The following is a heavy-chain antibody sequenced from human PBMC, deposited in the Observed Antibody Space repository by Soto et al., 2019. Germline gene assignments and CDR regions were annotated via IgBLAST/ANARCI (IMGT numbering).Heavy chain of an antibody. CDR2: IWYDGSNK. CDR1: VFTFSSYG. V-gene: IGHV3-33*01. CDR3: ARIPQIAVAGTRFGYFDL. Sequence: PRWSLRLSCSASVFTFSSYGLHWFRQAPGKGLEWVAVIWYDGSNKYYADSVKGRFTISRDNSKNTLYLQMNSLGAEDTAVYYCARIPQIAVAGTRFGYFDLWGRGTLVTVSS. J-gene: IGHJ2*01. D-gene: IGHD6-19*01.